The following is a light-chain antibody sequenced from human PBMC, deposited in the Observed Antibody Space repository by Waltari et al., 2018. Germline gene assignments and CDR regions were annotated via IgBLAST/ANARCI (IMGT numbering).Light chain of an antibody. CDR1: QSVLYTSVNKNY. V-gene: IGKV4-1*01. CDR2: WAS. Sequence: IVLTQSPDSLAASLGERATINCKSSQSVLYTSVNKNYLAWYQHKLGQPPKLLISWASVREPGVPDRFSGSGSGTDFTLTIASLQAEDVAIYYCQQYYTPPALTFGGGTKVEI. J-gene: IGKJ4*01. CDR3: QQYYTPPALT.